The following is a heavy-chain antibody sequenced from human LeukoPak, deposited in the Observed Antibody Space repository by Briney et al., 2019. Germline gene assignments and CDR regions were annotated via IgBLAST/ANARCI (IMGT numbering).Heavy chain of an antibody. Sequence: AAVKVSCKTSGGTFRTYAISWVRQATGQGLQWMGGIIPIFGTTNYSQKFQGRVTITADESTSTAYMELSSLRSEDTAVYYCAIEGGGGYCTTTRCYYLDYWGLGTLVTVSS. V-gene: IGHV1-69*13. J-gene: IGHJ4*01. CDR3: AIEGGGGYCTTTRCYYLDY. CDR1: GGTFRTYA. CDR2: IIPIFGTT. D-gene: IGHD2-2*01.